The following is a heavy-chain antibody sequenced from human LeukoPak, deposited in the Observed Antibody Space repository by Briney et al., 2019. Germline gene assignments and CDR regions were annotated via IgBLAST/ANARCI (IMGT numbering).Heavy chain of an antibody. D-gene: IGHD6-6*01. V-gene: IGHV3-7*01. CDR2: INSDGSEG. CDR3: ARDHQVSYFDY. Sequence: QPGGSLRLSCAVSGFTFSGFWMSWSRQAPGKGLEWVASINSDGSEGYYADVVKGRFTISRDNSKNTLYLQMNSLRADDTAVYYCARDHQVSYFDYWGQGTLVTVSS. J-gene: IGHJ4*02. CDR1: GFTFSGFW.